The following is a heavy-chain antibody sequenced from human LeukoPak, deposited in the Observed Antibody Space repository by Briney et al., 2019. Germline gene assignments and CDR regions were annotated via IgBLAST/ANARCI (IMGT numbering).Heavy chain of an antibody. CDR3: ARVHDSSGYYYPLDAFDI. J-gene: IGHJ3*02. CDR1: GFNFDDYT. Sequence: GGSLRLSFAASGFNFDDYTMHWVRQAPGKGLEWVSLMSWDGGSTYYADSVKGRFNISRDNAKNTLYLQVNSLRAEDTAVYYCARVHDSSGYYYPLDAFDIWGQGTMVTVSS. CDR2: MSWDGGST. V-gene: IGHV3-43*01. D-gene: IGHD3-22*01.